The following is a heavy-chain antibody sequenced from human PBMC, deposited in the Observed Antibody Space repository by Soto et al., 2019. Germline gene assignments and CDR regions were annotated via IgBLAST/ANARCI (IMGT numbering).Heavy chain of an antibody. J-gene: IGHJ4*02. V-gene: IGHV3-23*01. Sequence: VQLLESGGDLVQPGGSLRLSCVAYGFTFSSFSMHWIRQTPGSGLEWVSTISGGSVNIDYADSVKGRFTISRDNSRNTLYLQMTRLRVEVTATYYCAKDEFGGAAKYWGQGTLVSVSS. CDR2: ISGGSVNI. D-gene: IGHD1-26*01. CDR3: AKDEFGGAAKY. CDR1: GFTFSSFS.